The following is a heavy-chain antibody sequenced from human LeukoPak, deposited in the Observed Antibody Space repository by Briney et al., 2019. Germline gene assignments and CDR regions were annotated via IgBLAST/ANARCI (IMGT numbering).Heavy chain of an antibody. CDR2: IIPILGIA. CDR3: AREDIGGYQGYFDY. Sequence: GASVKVSCKASGGTFSSYAISWVRQAPGQGLEWMGRIIPILGIANYAQKFQGRVTITADKSTSTAYMELSSLRSEDTAVYYCAREDIGGYQGYFDYWGQGTLVTVSS. D-gene: IGHD3-22*01. J-gene: IGHJ4*02. CDR1: GGTFSSYA. V-gene: IGHV1-69*04.